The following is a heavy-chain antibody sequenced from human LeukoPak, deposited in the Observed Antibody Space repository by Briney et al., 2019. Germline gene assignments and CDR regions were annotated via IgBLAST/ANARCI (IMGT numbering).Heavy chain of an antibody. Sequence: SETLSLTCTVSGGSISSYYWSWIRQPPGKGLEWIGYIYTSGSTNYNPSLKSRVTISVDTSKNQFSLKLSSVTAADTAVYYCATTPPPPWHSSSWYGWFDPWGQGTLVTVSS. D-gene: IGHD6-13*01. CDR2: IYTSGST. V-gene: IGHV4-4*08. J-gene: IGHJ5*02. CDR1: GGSISSYY. CDR3: ATTPPPPWHSSSWYGWFDP.